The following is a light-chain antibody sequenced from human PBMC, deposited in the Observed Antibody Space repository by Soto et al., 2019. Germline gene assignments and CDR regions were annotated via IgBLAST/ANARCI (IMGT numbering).Light chain of an antibody. CDR3: SSYTDSSTVI. V-gene: IGLV2-14*01. CDR1: SSDVGGYDY. Sequence: QSALTQPASVSGSPGQSITISCTGTSSDVGGYDYVSWYQHHPGKVPKLVIYEVSNRPSRFSNRFSDSKSGNTASLTISVLKTKEEDDYYCSSYTDSSTVIFGGGTKVTVL. CDR2: EVS. J-gene: IGLJ2*01.